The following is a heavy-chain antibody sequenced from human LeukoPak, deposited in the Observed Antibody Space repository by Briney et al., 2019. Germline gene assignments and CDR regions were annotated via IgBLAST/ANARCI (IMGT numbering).Heavy chain of an antibody. CDR2: INHSGST. Sequence: SETLSLTCAVYGGSFSGYYWSWIRQPPGKGLEWIGDINHSGSTNYNPSLKSRVTISVDTSKNQFSLKLSSVTAADTAVYYCARGGRFGGPYYYYYYMDVWGKGTTVTVSS. D-gene: IGHD3-10*01. J-gene: IGHJ6*03. V-gene: IGHV4-34*01. CDR1: GGSFSGYY. CDR3: ARGGRFGGPYYYYYYMDV.